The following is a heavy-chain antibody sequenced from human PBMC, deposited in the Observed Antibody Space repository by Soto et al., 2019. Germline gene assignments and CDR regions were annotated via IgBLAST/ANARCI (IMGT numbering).Heavy chain of an antibody. D-gene: IGHD3-10*01. J-gene: IGHJ5*02. V-gene: IGHV1-3*05. CDR1: GYTFTSYA. Sequence: QVQLVQSGAEEKKPGASVKVSCKASGYTFTSYAMHWVRQAPGQRLEWMGWINAGNGNTKYSQKFQGRVTITRDTSASTAYMELSSLRSEDTAVYYCARAALRGVIGWFDPWGQGTLVTVSS. CDR2: INAGNGNT. CDR3: ARAALRGVIGWFDP.